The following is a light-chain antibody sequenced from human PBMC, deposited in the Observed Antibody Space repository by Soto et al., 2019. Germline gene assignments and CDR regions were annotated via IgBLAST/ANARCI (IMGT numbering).Light chain of an antibody. J-gene: IGLJ1*01. CDR1: SSNIGAGYD. CDR2: GNS. Sequence: QSVLTQPPSVSGAPGQRVTISCTGSSSNIGAGYDVHWYQQLPGTAPKLLIYGNSNRPSGVPDRFSGSKSGTSASLAITGLQADDEADYYCQSYDSSLISLYVFGTGTKVTVL. CDR3: QSYDSSLISLYV. V-gene: IGLV1-40*01.